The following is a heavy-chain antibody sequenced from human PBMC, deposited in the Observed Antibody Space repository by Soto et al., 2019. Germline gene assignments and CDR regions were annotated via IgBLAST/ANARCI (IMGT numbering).Heavy chain of an antibody. CDR2: ISSSSRTI. CDR3: ARAPNRALDY. D-gene: IGHD2-8*01. Sequence: PGGSLRLSCAASGFTFSSYTMHWVRQAPGKGLEWISYISSSSRTIYYADSVKGRFTISRDSAQSSLYLQMTSLRDEDTAVYYCARAPNRALDYWGQGTLVTVSS. J-gene: IGHJ4*02. V-gene: IGHV3-48*02. CDR1: GFTFSSYT.